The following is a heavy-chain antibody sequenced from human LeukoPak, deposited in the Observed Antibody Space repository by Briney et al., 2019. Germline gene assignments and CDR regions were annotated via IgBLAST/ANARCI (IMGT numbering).Heavy chain of an antibody. V-gene: IGHV1-46*01. D-gene: IGHD1-26*01. J-gene: IGHJ4*02. CDR3: ARVSDSIVGATDSFDY. Sequence: ASVKVSCKASGYTFTSYYMHWVRQAPGQGLEWMGIINPSGGSTSYAQKFQGRVTMTRDTSTSTVYMELSSLRSEDTAVYYCARVSDSIVGATDSFDYWGQGTLVTVSS. CDR1: GYTFTSYY. CDR2: INPSGGST.